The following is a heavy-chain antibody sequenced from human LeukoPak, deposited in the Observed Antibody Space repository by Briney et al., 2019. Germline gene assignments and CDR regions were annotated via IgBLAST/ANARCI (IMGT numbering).Heavy chain of an antibody. CDR2: IYYSGIT. Sequence: SETLSLTCTASSVVISSYYWSGLRQLPGKGLERLRFIYYSGITDYSPSLKSRVTISVDTSKNQFSLKLSSVTAADTAVYYCARVRALSYYDSSGDLYYFQYWGQGTLVTVSS. CDR3: ARVRALSYYDSSGDLYYFQY. CDR1: SVVISSYY. J-gene: IGHJ4*02. D-gene: IGHD3-22*01. V-gene: IGHV4-59*01.